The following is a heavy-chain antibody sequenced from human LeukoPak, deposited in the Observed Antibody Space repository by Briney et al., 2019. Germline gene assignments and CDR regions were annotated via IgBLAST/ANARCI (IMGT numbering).Heavy chain of an antibody. Sequence: GGSLRLSCAASGFTVSSNYMSWVRQAPGKGLEWVSVIYSGGSTYYADSVKGRFTISRDNSKNTLYLQMNSLRAEDTAVYHCAREKEAAAGQTYYFDYWGQGTLVTVSS. CDR3: AREKEAAAGQTYYFDY. CDR1: GFTVSSNY. CDR2: IYSGGST. D-gene: IGHD6-13*01. J-gene: IGHJ4*02. V-gene: IGHV3-53*05.